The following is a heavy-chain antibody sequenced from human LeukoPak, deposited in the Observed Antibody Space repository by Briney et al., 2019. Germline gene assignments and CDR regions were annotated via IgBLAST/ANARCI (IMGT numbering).Heavy chain of an antibody. D-gene: IGHD3-3*01. V-gene: IGHV3-7*01. J-gene: IGHJ4*02. CDR2: IKKDGSER. CDR1: GFSFRTYW. CDR3: SWSGEAD. Sequence: SGGSLRLSCAASGFSFRTYWMTWVRRAPGKGLEWVADIKKDGSERYYVDSVKGRFTISRVNAKNSVFLQMNSLRVEDTAVYYCSWSGEADWGQGTLVTVSS.